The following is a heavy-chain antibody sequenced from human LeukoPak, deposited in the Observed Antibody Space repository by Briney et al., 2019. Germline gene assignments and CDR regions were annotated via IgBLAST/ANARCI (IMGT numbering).Heavy chain of an antibody. CDR3: ARDGFVGAADY. CDR2: ISSSSSTI. V-gene: IGHV3-48*04. Sequence: GGSLRLSCAASGFTFSSYSMNWVRQAPGKGLEWVSYISSSSSTIYYADSVRGRFTISRDNAKNSLYLQMNSLRVEDTAVYYCARDGFVGAADYWGQGTLVTVSS. J-gene: IGHJ4*02. D-gene: IGHD6-13*01. CDR1: GFTFSSYS.